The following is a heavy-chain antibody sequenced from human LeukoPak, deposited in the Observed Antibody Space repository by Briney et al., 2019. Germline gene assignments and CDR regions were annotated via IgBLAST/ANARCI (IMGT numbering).Heavy chain of an antibody. J-gene: IGHJ4*02. CDR3: ATVTQGIPAAAKLAYYFDY. V-gene: IGHV1-24*01. CDR1: GYTLTELS. D-gene: IGHD6-13*01. CDR2: FDPEDGET. Sequence: ASVKVSCKVSGYTLTELSMHCVRQAPGKGLEWMGGFDPEDGETIYAQKFQGRVTMTEDTSTDTAYIELSSLRSDDTAVYYCATVTQGIPAAAKLAYYFDYSGQGTLVTVSS.